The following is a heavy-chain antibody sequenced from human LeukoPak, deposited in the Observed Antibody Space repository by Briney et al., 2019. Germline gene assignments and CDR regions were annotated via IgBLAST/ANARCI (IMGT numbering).Heavy chain of an antibody. J-gene: IGHJ4*02. V-gene: IGHV3-30-3*01. CDR3: ASGSRYSGLLDY. D-gene: IGHD5-12*01. Sequence: PGGSLRLSCAASGFTFSSYAMDWVRQAPGKGLEWVAVISYDGSNKYYADSVKGRFTISGDNSKNTLYLQMNSLRAEDTAVYYCASGSRYSGLLDYWGQGTLVTVSS. CDR2: ISYDGSNK. CDR1: GFTFSSYA.